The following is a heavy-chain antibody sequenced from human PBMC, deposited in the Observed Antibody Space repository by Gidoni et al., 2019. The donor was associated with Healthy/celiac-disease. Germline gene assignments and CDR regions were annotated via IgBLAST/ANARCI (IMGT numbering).Heavy chain of an antibody. V-gene: IGHV4-61*02. Sequence: QVQLQESGPGLVKPSQTLSLTCTVSGGSISSGSYYWSWIRQPAGKGLEWIGRIYTSGSTNYNPSLKSRVTISVDTSKNQFSLKLSSVTAADTAVYYCARDIPPGYYYDSSGLDYWGQGTLVTVSS. D-gene: IGHD3-22*01. J-gene: IGHJ4*02. CDR3: ARDIPPGYYYDSSGLDY. CDR2: IYTSGST. CDR1: GGSISSGSYY.